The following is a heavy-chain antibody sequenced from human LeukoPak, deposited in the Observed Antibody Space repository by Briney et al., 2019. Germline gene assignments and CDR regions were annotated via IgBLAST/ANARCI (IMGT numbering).Heavy chain of an antibody. V-gene: IGHV4-4*07. CDR3: ARDYYDSSGPQRYYYYYYMDA. Sequence: SETLSLTCTVSGGSISSYYWSWIRQPAGKGLEWIGRIYTSGSTNYNPSLKSRVTMSVDTSKNQFSLKLSSVTAADTAVYYCARDYYDSSGPQRYYYYYYMDAWGKGTTVTVSS. CDR1: GGSISSYY. CDR2: IYTSGST. J-gene: IGHJ6*03. D-gene: IGHD3-22*01.